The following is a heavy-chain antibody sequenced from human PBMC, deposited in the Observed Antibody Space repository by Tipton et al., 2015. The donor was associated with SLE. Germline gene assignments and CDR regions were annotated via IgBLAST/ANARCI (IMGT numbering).Heavy chain of an antibody. Sequence: SLRLSCAASEFTFSTYDMHWVRQAPGKGLEWVAVISYDGINKDYTDSVKGRFTISRDNSKNTLYLQMNSLRAEDTAVYYCARSTYYYWFDPWGQGTLVTVSS. D-gene: IGHD2/OR15-2a*01. V-gene: IGHV3-30-3*01. J-gene: IGHJ5*02. CDR3: ARSTYYYWFDP. CDR1: EFTFSTYD. CDR2: ISYDGINK.